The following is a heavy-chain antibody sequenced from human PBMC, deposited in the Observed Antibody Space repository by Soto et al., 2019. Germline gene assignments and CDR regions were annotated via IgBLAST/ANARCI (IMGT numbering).Heavy chain of an antibody. D-gene: IGHD5-12*01. CDR2: IIPIFGTA. Sequence: ASVKVSCKASGGTFSSYAISWVRQAPGQGLEWMGGIIPIFGTANYAQKFQGRVTITADESTSTAYRELSSLRSEDTAVYYCARDRIVATIRGEDYYYYYGMDVWGQGTTVTVSS. CDR1: GGTFSSYA. V-gene: IGHV1-69*13. CDR3: ARDRIVATIRGEDYYYYYGMDV. J-gene: IGHJ6*02.